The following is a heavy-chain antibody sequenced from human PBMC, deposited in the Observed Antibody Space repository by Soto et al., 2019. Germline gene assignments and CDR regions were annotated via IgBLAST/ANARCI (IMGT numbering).Heavy chain of an antibody. CDR2: IWYDGSNK. CDR3: ARAWQTGSSSPPPNYYYYGMDV. D-gene: IGHD6-6*01. Sequence: PGGSLRLSCAASGFTFSSYGMHWVRQAPGKGLEWVAVIWYDGSNKYYADSVKGRFTISRDNSKNTLYLQMNSLRAEDTAVYYCARAWQTGSSSPPPNYYYYGMDVWGQGTTVTVSS. CDR1: GFTFSSYG. J-gene: IGHJ6*02. V-gene: IGHV3-33*01.